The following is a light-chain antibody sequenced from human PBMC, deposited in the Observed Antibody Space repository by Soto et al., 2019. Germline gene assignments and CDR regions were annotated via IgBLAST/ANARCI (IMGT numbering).Light chain of an antibody. Sequence: QSALTQPASVSGSPGQSITISCTGTSSDVGGYNYVSWYQQHPGKAPKLMIYDVSNRPSGVSNRFSGSKSGNTASLTISGLQAEDEADYYCSSYSISSTVLFGGGTKLTVL. CDR3: SSYSISSTVL. J-gene: IGLJ2*01. V-gene: IGLV2-14*01. CDR1: SSDVGGYNY. CDR2: DVS.